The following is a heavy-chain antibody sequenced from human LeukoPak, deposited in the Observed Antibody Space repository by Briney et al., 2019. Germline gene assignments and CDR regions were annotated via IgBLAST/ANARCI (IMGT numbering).Heavy chain of an antibody. CDR3: TKDLSMVFDAFNI. CDR2: ISGDGATT. D-gene: IGHD4/OR15-4a*01. CDR1: GFTFDEFA. V-gene: IGHV3-43*02. Sequence: GGSLRLSCAASGFTFDEFAMHWVRQAPGKGLEWVSLISGDGATTYYAPSVKGRVTVSRDNNKNSLFLQMNNLRTEDSALYYCTKDLSMVFDAFNIWGQGTLVTVSS. J-gene: IGHJ3*02.